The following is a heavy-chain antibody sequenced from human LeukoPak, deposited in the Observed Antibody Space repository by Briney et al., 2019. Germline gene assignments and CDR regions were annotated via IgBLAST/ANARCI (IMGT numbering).Heavy chain of an antibody. CDR2: MSGSGYYT. J-gene: IGHJ6*03. CDR1: GFAFSNFA. Sequence: GGSLRLSCAASGFAFSNFAMSWVRQAPGKGLEWVSAMSGSGYYTYYVESVKGRFTISRNNSKNTLYLHMNSLRADDTAVYYCAKMEGQRLYDYCMDVWGRGTTVTVSS. V-gene: IGHV3-23*01. D-gene: IGHD3-3*01. CDR3: AKMEGQRLYDYCMDV.